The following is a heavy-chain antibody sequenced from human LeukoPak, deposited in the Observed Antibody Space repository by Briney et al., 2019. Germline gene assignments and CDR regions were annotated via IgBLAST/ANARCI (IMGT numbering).Heavy chain of an antibody. CDR2: ISGSGGGS. V-gene: IGHV3-23*01. D-gene: IGHD3-10*01. CDR3: AKDPLVRGVSYFDY. J-gene: IGHJ4*02. Sequence: GGSLRLSCAASGFTFRHYGMSWVRQAPGKGLQWASAISGSGGGSYYADSVKGRFTISRDNSRNTLYLQMNRLRAEDTAVYYCAKDPLVRGVSYFDYWGQGTLVTVSS. CDR1: GFTFRHYG.